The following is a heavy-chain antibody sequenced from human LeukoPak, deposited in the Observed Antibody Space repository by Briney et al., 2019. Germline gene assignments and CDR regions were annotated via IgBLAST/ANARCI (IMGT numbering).Heavy chain of an antibody. CDR3: ARVPRSYYYYYYMDV. Sequence: PSETLSLTCTVSGGSISSYYWSWIRQPPRKGLEWLGYIYYSGSSNYNPSLKSRVTISADTSKNQFSLKLSSVTAADTAVYYCARVPRSYYYYYYMDVWGKGTTVTVSS. V-gene: IGHV4-59*01. J-gene: IGHJ6*03. CDR1: GGSISSYY. CDR2: IYYSGSS.